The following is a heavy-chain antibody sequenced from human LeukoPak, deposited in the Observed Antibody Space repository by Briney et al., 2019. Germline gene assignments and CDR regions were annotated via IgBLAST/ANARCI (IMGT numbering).Heavy chain of an antibody. V-gene: IGHV1-18*01. CDR1: GYTFTSYA. CDR2: ISAYNGNT. Sequence: ASVKVSCKASGYTFTSYAMNWVRQAPGQGLEWMGWISAYNGNTNYAQKLQGRVTMTTDTSTSTAYMELRSLRSDDTAVYYCARDGSGSYFSSTNYYMDVWGKGTTVTISS. CDR3: ARDGSGSYFSSTNYYMDV. D-gene: IGHD3-10*01. J-gene: IGHJ6*03.